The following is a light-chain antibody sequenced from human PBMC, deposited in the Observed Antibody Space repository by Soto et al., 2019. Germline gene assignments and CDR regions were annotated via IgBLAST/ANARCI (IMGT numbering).Light chain of an antibody. V-gene: IGLV2-14*01. CDR3: SSYRSSSPFV. CDR2: EVS. CDR1: SSDVGGYNY. J-gene: IGLJ1*01. Sequence: QSALTQPASVSGSPGQSITISCTGTSSDVGGYNYVSWYQQHPGKAPKLMICEVSNRPSGVSSRFSGSKSGNTASLTISGHQAEYEADYYCSSYRSSSPFVFGTGTKLTVL.